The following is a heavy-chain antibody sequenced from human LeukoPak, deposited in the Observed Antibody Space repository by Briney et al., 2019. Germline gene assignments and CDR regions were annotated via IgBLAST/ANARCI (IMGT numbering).Heavy chain of an antibody. D-gene: IGHD3-9*01. V-gene: IGHV1-8*01. CDR3: ASSYYDILTGYYAFDY. Sequence: ASVKVPCKASGYTFTSYDINWVRQATGQGLEWMGWMNPNSGNTGYAQKFQGRVTMTRNTSISTAYMELSSLRSEDTAVYYCASSYYDILTGYYAFDYWGQGTLVTVSS. CDR2: MNPNSGNT. J-gene: IGHJ4*02. CDR1: GYTFTSYD.